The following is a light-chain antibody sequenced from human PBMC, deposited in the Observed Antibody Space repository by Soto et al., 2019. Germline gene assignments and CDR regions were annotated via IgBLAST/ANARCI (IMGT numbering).Light chain of an antibody. CDR3: SSQTGSATVL. J-gene: IGLJ2*01. V-gene: IGLV2-14*01. Sequence: QSVLTQPASVSGSPGQSITISCTGTSSDVGGYNYVSWYQQHPGKAPKLMIYEVSNRPSGVSDRFSGSKSGNTASLIISGLRAEDEADYYCSSQTGSATVLFGGGTKLTVL. CDR1: SSDVGGYNY. CDR2: EVS.